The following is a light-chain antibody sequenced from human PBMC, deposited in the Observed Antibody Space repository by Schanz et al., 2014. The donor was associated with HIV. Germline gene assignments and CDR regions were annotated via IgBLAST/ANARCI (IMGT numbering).Light chain of an antibody. V-gene: IGKV1-5*03. CDR2: QAS. Sequence: DIHMTQSPSTLSASVGDRVTITCRASQSIRSWLAWYQQKPGRAPNLLIYQASTLETGVPSRFSASGSGTEFTLTISSLQPEDFATYYCQHYNSFSSTFGQGTKLEIK. J-gene: IGKJ2*01. CDR1: QSIRSW. CDR3: QHYNSFSST.